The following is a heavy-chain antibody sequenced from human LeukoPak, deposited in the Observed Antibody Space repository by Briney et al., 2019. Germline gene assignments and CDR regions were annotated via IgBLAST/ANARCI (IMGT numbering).Heavy chain of an antibody. CDR3: ARAEYCSSTSCFRVDY. V-gene: IGHV4-4*07. J-gene: IGHJ4*02. CDR2: IYTSGST. D-gene: IGHD2-2*01. CDR1: GGSISSYY. Sequence: PSETLSLTCTVSGGSISSYYWSWLRQPAGKGLEWIGRIYTSGSTNYNPSLKSRVTMSVDTSKNQFSLKLSSVTAADTAVYYCARAEYCSSTSCFRVDYWGQGTLVTVSS.